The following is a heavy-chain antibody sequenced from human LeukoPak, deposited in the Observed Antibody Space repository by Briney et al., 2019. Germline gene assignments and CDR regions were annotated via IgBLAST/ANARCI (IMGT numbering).Heavy chain of an antibody. J-gene: IGHJ2*01. CDR2: MHTSGNT. Sequence: SETLSLTCTVSGGSMSSNYWSWIRQPAGEELEWIGRMHTSGNTNYNPSLKSRVTMSLDTSKNQVSLKLSSVTAADTAVYYCARFHVHGYNSGLDLWGRGTLVTVSS. D-gene: IGHD5-18*01. CDR3: ARFHVHGYNSGLDL. CDR1: GGSMSSNY. V-gene: IGHV4-4*07.